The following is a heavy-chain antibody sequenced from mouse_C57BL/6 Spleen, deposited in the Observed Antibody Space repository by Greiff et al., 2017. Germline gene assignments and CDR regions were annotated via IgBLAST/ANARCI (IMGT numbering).Heavy chain of an antibody. V-gene: IGHV5-4*01. CDR1: GFTFSSYA. CDR3: ARGPFAY. CDR2: ISDGGSYT. Sequence: EVQLVESGGGLVKPGGSLKLSCAASGFTFSSYAMSWVRQTPEKRLEWVATISDGGSYTYYPDNVQGRFTISRDNAKNNLVLHMSHLKSEDTAMYYCARGPFAYWGQGTLVTVSA. J-gene: IGHJ3*01.